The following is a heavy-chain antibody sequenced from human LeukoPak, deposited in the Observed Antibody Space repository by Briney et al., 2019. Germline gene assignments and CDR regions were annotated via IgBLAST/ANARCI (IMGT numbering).Heavy chain of an antibody. CDR2: ISWSSGSI. D-gene: IGHD5-12*01. J-gene: IGHJ6*02. V-gene: IGHV3-9*01. Sequence: GGSLRLSCAASGFTFDDYAMHWVRQAPGKGLEWVSGISWSSGSIGYADSVKGRFTISRDNSKNTLYLQMNSLRAEDTAVYYCAKAGVATIYYYYGMDVWGQGTTVTVSS. CDR3: AKAGVATIYYYYGMDV. CDR1: GFTFDDYA.